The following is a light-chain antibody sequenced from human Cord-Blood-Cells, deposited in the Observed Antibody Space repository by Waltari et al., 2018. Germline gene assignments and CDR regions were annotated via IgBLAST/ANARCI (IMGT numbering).Light chain of an antibody. CDR1: RSNTGSNT. CDR3: AAWDDSLNGPV. CDR2: SNN. J-gene: IGLJ3*02. Sequence: QSVLTQPPSASGTPGQRVTISCSGSRSNTGSNTVNWYQQLPGTAPKPLIYSNNQRPSGVPDRFSGSKSGTSASLAISGLQSEDEADYYCAAWDDSLNGPVFGGGTKLTVL. V-gene: IGLV1-44*01.